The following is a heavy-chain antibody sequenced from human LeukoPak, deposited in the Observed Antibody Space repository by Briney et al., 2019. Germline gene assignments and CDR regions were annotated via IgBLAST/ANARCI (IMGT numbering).Heavy chain of an antibody. D-gene: IGHD3-10*01. CDR2: IWYDGSNK. CDR3: TRLYYSDYYFDY. Sequence: GGSLRLSCAASGFTFSSYWMNWVRQAPGKGLEWVAVIWYDGSNKYYADSVKGRFTISRDNSKNTLYLQMNSLRAGDTAVYYCTRLYYSDYYFDYWGQGTLVTVSS. V-gene: IGHV3-33*08. J-gene: IGHJ4*02. CDR1: GFTFSSYW.